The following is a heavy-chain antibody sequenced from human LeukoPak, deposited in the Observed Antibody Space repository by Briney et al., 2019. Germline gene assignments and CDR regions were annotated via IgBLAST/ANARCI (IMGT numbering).Heavy chain of an antibody. V-gene: IGHV3-53*05. CDR2: IYSGGST. D-gene: IGHD5-24*01. J-gene: IGHJ4*02. CDR1: GVSPSRKY. Sequence: GGGPGLSCAAAGVSPSRKYTGGGRPAPRGGLEWVSVIYSGGSTYYADSVKGRFTISRDNSKNTLYLQMNSLRAEDTAVYYCARMRWLDYWGQGTLVTVSS. CDR3: ARMRWLDY.